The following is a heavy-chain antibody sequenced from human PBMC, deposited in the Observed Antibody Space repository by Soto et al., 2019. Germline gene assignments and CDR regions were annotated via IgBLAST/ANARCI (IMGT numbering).Heavy chain of an antibody. D-gene: IGHD2-21*02. Sequence: ASVKVSCKGSGYTFTNYGINWVRLAPGQGLEWMGWISVSNGNTNYAQNFQGRVAMTTDTSTSTAYMELGSLRSDDTAVYYCARTYCTTGTCYSPQFDFWGQGTLVTVSS. CDR1: GYTFTNYG. CDR3: ARTYCTTGTCYSPQFDF. J-gene: IGHJ4*02. CDR2: ISVSNGNT. V-gene: IGHV1-18*01.